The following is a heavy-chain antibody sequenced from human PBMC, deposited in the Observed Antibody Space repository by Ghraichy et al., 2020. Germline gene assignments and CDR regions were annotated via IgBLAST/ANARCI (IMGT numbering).Heavy chain of an antibody. CDR2: INHSGST. J-gene: IGHJ4*02. D-gene: IGHD4-23*01. V-gene: IGHV4-34*01. CDR1: GGSFSGYY. Sequence: SQTLSLTCAVYGGSFSGYYWSWIRQPPGKGLEWIGEINHSGSTNYNPSLKSRVTISVDTSKNQFSLKLSSVTAADTAVYYCARGAGETVVTPNGDYWGQGTLVTVSS. CDR3: ARGAGETVVTPNGDY.